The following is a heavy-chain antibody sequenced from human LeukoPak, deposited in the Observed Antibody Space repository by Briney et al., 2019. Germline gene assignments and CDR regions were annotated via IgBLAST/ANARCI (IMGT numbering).Heavy chain of an antibody. CDR1: GYTFTSYY. J-gene: IGHJ3*02. D-gene: IGHD2-21*02. Sequence: ASVKVSCKASGYTFTSYYMHWVRQAPGQGLEWMGIINPSGGSTSYAQKFQGRVTITADKSTSTAYTELSSLRSEDTAVYYCARGVTGAFDIWGQGTMVTVSS. CDR2: INPSGGST. V-gene: IGHV1-46*01. CDR3: ARGVTGAFDI.